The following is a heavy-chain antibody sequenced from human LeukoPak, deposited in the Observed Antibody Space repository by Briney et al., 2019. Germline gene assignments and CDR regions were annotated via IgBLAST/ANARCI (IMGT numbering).Heavy chain of an antibody. Sequence: AASVKVSCKASGGTFSSYAISWVRQAPGQGLEWMGRIIPILGIANYAQKFQGRVTITADKSTSTAYMELSSLRSEDTAVYYCARSERQYSSSSHWFDPWGQGTLVTVSS. CDR1: GGTFSSYA. CDR2: IIPILGIA. D-gene: IGHD6-6*01. J-gene: IGHJ5*02. CDR3: ARSERQYSSSSHWFDP. V-gene: IGHV1-69*04.